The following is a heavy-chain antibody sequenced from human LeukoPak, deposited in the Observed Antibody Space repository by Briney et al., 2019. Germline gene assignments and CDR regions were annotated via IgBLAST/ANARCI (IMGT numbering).Heavy chain of an antibody. Sequence: ASVKVSCKASGYTFIGYYMYWVRQAPGQGLEWMGWINPDSGGTNYAQKFQGRVTMTRDTSISTAYMELSRVRSDDAAVYYCARGASYSDSWGQGTVVTVSA. CDR1: GYTFIGYY. CDR3: ARGASYSDS. V-gene: IGHV1-2*02. D-gene: IGHD1-26*01. J-gene: IGHJ5*01. CDR2: INPDSGGT.